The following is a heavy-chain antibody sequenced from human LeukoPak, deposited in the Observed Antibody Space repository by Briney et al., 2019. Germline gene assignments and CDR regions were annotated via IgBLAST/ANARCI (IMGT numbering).Heavy chain of an antibody. CDR2: MNPNSGNT. CDR3: ATPAGGSSWRRNYYYMDV. D-gene: IGHD6-13*01. J-gene: IGHJ6*03. Sequence: ASVKVSCKASGYTFTSYGISWVRQAPGQGLEWMGWMNPNSGNTGYAQKFQGRVTMTEDTSTDTAYMELSSLRSEDTAVYYCATPAGGSSWRRNYYYMDVWGKGTTVTVSS. CDR1: GYTFTSYG. V-gene: IGHV1-8*02.